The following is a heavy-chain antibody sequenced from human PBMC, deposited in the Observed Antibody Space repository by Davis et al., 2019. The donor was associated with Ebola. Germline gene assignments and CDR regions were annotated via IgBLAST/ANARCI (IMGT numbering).Heavy chain of an antibody. V-gene: IGHV1-46*01. CDR3: AKSTIAARLRFYYYGMDV. D-gene: IGHD6-6*01. J-gene: IGHJ6*02. CDR2: INPSGGST. Sequence: ASVKVSCKASGYTFTSYYMHWVRQAPGQGLEWMGIINPSGGSTSYAQKFQGRVTMTRDTSTSTVYMELSSLRSEDTAVYYCAKSTIAARLRFYYYGMDVWGQGTTVTVSS. CDR1: GYTFTSYY.